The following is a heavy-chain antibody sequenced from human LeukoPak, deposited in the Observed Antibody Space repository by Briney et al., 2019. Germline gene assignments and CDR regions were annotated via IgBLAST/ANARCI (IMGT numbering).Heavy chain of an antibody. J-gene: IGHJ2*01. CDR2: IYTSGST. D-gene: IGHD2-2*03. Sequence: SETLSLTCTVSGGSISSGSYYWSWIRQPAGKGLEWIGRIYTSGSTNYNPSLKSRVTISVDTSKNQFSLKLSSVTAADTAMYYCARLGYCSSTSCHYWYFDVWGRGTLVTVSS. CDR1: GGSISSGSYY. CDR3: ARLGYCSSTSCHYWYFDV. V-gene: IGHV4-61*02.